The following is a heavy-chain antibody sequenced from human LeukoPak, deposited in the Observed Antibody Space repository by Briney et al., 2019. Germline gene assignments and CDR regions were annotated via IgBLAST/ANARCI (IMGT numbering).Heavy chain of an antibody. D-gene: IGHD3-22*01. Sequence: GGSLRLSCAASGFVVSTNYMTWVRQPPGKGLEWVSVIYKDGRTFYTDSVKGRFTISRDNSKNTVYLQMSSLRVEDTAVYYCAKSLTYYHENSNSIWGQGTLVTVSS. CDR2: IYKDGRT. CDR1: GFVVSTNY. J-gene: IGHJ4*02. V-gene: IGHV3-53*01. CDR3: AKSLTYYHENSNSI.